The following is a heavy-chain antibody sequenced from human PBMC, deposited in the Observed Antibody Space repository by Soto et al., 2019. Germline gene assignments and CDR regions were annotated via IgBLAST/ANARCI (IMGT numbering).Heavy chain of an antibody. CDR1: GGSISSSSYY. D-gene: IGHD6-13*01. CDR2: IYYSGST. J-gene: IGHJ4*02. Sequence: WETLSLTCTVSGGSISSSSYYWGWIRQPPGKGLEWIGSIYYSGSTYYNPSLKSRVTISVDTSKNQFSLKLSSVTAADTAVYYCARHGIAAAAIQGIDYWGQGTLVTVSS. CDR3: ARHGIAAAAIQGIDY. V-gene: IGHV4-39*01.